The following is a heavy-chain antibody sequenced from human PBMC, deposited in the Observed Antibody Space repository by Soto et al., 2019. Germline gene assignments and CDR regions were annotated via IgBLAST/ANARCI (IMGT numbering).Heavy chain of an antibody. CDR3: ARRWGGALDY. CDR1: GGSMSSYY. D-gene: IGHD3-16*01. CDR2: IYYSGST. J-gene: IGHJ4*02. Sequence: QVQLQESGPGLVKPSETLSLTCTVSGGSMSSYYWSWIRQPPGKGLEWIGYIYYSGSTNYNPSLKSRVTLSVDTSKSQCSLNLNSVTAADTAVYYCARRWGGALDYWGQGTLVTVSS. V-gene: IGHV4-59*08.